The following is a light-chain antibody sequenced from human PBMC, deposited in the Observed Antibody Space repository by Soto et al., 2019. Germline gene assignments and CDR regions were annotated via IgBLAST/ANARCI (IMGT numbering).Light chain of an antibody. CDR3: TSFAPGRIYV. J-gene: IGLJ1*01. V-gene: IGLV2-14*03. CDR2: EVS. CDR1: SSDICAYDY. Sequence: QSALTQPASLSGSPGQSITISCIGTSSDICAYDYVSWYQQHPGRAPKLIIYEVSHRLSGLSYRCSGSKSGNTASLTISGLQAEDEGDYYCTSFAPGRIYVFGSGTKVTVL.